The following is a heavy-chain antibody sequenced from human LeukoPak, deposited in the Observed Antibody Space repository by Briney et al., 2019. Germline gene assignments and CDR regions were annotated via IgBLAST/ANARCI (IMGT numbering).Heavy chain of an antibody. J-gene: IGHJ5*02. V-gene: IGHV4-38-2*01. CDR1: GASSSDPYY. Sequence: SETLSLTCAVSGASSSDPYYWGWIRQPPERGLQWIGTIYVNGDTFYNLSLKSRVTISEDTSKNQLSLTLTSVTAADTAIYYCARGYNWNDGAFDPWGQGALVTVSS. D-gene: IGHD1-20*01. CDR2: IYVNGDT. CDR3: ARGYNWNDGAFDP.